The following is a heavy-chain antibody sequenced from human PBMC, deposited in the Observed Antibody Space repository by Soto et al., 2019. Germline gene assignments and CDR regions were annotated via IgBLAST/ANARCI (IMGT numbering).Heavy chain of an antibody. V-gene: IGHV2-5*02. Sequence: QITLKESGPSLVKPTQTLTLTCTFSGFSLSTTGVGVGWIRQPPGKALEWLALIFWDDDKRYSPSLKNRLTITKDTSKNQVVLTMTNMDPVDTATYYCARLRWVQLRGPKCYFDYWGQGTLVTVSS. CDR3: ARLRWVQLRGPKCYFDY. J-gene: IGHJ4*02. D-gene: IGHD5-12*01. CDR1: GFSLSTTGVG. CDR2: IFWDDDK.